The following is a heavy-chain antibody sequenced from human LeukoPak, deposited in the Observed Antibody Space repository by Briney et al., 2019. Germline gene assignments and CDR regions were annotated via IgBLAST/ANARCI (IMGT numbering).Heavy chain of an antibody. CDR2: ISGRSSHV. V-gene: IGHV3-21*01. J-gene: IGHJ1*01. D-gene: IGHD3-16*01. CDR1: GFSFSDYD. CDR3: GRAFPPLRTSSAGDL. Sequence: GGSLRLSCSASGFSFSDYDMNWVRQAPGKGLEWVSAISGRSSHVHYGESVKGRFTISRGNAKNSLYLQLDSLGVEDTAVYYCGRAFPPLRTSSAGDLWGQGTLVTVSS.